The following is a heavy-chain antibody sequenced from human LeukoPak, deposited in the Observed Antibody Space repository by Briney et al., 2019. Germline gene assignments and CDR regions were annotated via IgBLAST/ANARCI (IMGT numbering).Heavy chain of an antibody. D-gene: IGHD3-3*01. J-gene: IGHJ4*02. CDR3: ARGAADFWSGYTDY. CDR2: ISAYSGNT. CDR1: GYTFTSYG. V-gene: IGHV1-18*01. Sequence: ASVKVSCEASGYTFTSYGINWMRQAPGQGLEWMGWISAYSGNTNYAQKFQGRVTMTTDTSTSTAYMELRSLRSDDTAVYYCARGAADFWSGYTDYWGQGTLVTVSS.